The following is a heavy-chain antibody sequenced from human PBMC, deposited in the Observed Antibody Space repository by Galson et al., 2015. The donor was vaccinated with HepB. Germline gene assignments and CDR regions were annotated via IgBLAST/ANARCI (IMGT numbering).Heavy chain of an antibody. D-gene: IGHD2-15*01. V-gene: IGHV5-51*03. J-gene: IGHJ3*02. CDR3: ARPLAAYDVFDI. Sequence: QSGAEVKKPGESLKISCKASGYTFTNFWVAWVRQMPGKGLEYVGIIYPRDSATRYSPSFEGQVTMSADKSLNTAYLQWSSLRASDSAVYFCARPLAAYDVFDIWGQGTMVIVSS. CDR2: IYPRDSAT. CDR1: GYTFTNFW.